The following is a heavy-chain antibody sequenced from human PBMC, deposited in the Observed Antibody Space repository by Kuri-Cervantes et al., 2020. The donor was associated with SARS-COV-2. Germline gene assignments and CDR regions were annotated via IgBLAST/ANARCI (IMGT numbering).Heavy chain of an antibody. CDR3: ARGSMVRGVILWFDP. CDR1: GYSFTSYW. J-gene: IGHJ5*02. D-gene: IGHD3-10*01. V-gene: IGHV5-51*01. CDR2: IYPGDSDT. Sequence: GGSLRLSCKGSGYSFTSYWIGWVRQMPGKGLEWMGIIYPGDSDTRYSPSFQGQVTISADKSISTAYLQWSSLKASDTAMYYCARGSMVRGVILWFDPWGQGTLVTVYS.